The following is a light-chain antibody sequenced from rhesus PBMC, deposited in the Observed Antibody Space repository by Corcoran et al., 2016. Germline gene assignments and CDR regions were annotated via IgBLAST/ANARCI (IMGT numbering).Light chain of an antibody. J-gene: IGKJ1*01. CDR2: AAS. CDR3: QQYDDLPRT. CDR1: QDISSW. V-gene: IGKV1-19*01. Sequence: DIQMTQSPSSLSASVGDKVTITCHASQDISSWLAWYQQKPGKAPKPLIYAASRLQSGGPSRFSGRESGTDYTLTISSLQPEDFATYYCQQYDDLPRTFGQGTKVEIK.